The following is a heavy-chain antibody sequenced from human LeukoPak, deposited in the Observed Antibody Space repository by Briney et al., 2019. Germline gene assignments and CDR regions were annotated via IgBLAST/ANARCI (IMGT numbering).Heavy chain of an antibody. CDR3: ARETTASTTFDL. V-gene: IGHV1-8*02. CDR1: GYSFTSFD. Sequence: GPTVNLSCKASGYSFTSFDINWVRRATGPAVEWMGWMNPNSGSAGYAQKFQGRVIMTGNTSISTAYMELSGLRSDDPAVYYCARETTASTTFDLWGRGTLVTVSS. D-gene: IGHD5/OR15-5a*01. J-gene: IGHJ2*01. CDR2: MNPNSGSA.